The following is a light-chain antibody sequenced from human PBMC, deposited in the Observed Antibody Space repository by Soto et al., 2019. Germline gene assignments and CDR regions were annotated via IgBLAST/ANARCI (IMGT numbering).Light chain of an antibody. J-gene: IGLJ3*02. CDR2: RTK. Sequence: QSGLTQPPSASATPGQTITISCTGTRSNIGNNIVTWYQQLPGAAPKVVVYRTKQRPSGVPDRFSGSKSGSSASLAITGLQPEDEADYYCGAWDDGGRGRWVFGGGTKVTVL. CDR3: GAWDDGGRGRWV. V-gene: IGLV1-44*01. CDR1: RSNIGNNI.